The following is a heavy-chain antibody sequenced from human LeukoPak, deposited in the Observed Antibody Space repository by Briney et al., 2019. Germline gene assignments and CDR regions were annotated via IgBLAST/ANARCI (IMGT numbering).Heavy chain of an antibody. V-gene: IGHV1-69*05. J-gene: IGHJ4*02. CDR2: IIPIFGTA. CDR3: ADYDFRSGYYLN. Sequence: SVKVSCKASGGTFSSYAISWVRQAPGQGLEWMGGIIPIFGTANYAQKFQGRVTITTDESTSTAYMELSSLRSEDTAVYYCADYDFRSGYYLNWGQGTLVTVSS. CDR1: GGTFSSYA. D-gene: IGHD3-3*01.